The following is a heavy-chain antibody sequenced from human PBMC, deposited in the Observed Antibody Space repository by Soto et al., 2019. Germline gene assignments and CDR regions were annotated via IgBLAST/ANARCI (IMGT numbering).Heavy chain of an antibody. CDR2: ISDSGGST. V-gene: IGHV3-23*01. CDR3: AKSYDPI. CDR1: GFTFSIYA. J-gene: IGHJ3*02. Sequence: GGSLRLSCAASGFTFSIYAMSWVRQGPGKGLEWVSAISDSGGSTYYADSVRGRFTISRDNSQNTMYLQMNSLRAEDTAIYYCAKSYDPIWGQGTMVTVSS. D-gene: IGHD3-3*01.